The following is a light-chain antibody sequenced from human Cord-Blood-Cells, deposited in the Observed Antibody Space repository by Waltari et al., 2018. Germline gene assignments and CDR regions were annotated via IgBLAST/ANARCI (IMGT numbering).Light chain of an antibody. CDR1: SSDVGRYNL. CDR3: CSYAGSSTWV. V-gene: IGLV2-23*01. Sequence: QSALTQPASVSGSTGQSITISCPGTSSDVGRYNLVSWYQHHPGKAPKLMIYEGSKRPSGVSNRFSGSKSGNTASLTISGLQAEDEADYYCCSYAGSSTWVFGGGTKLTVL. CDR2: EGS. J-gene: IGLJ3*02.